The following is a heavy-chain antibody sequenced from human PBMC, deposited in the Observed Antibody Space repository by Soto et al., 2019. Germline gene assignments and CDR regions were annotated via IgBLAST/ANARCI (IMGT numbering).Heavy chain of an antibody. CDR3: AKNFYDSRPLDY. D-gene: IGHD3-22*01. CDR2: ISGSGGST. Sequence: GGSLSLSCAASGFTFSSYAVSWVRQAPGKGLEWVSAISGSGGSTYYADSVKGRFTISRDNSKNTLYLQMNSLRAEDTAVYYCAKNFYDSRPLDYWGQGTLVTVSS. V-gene: IGHV3-23*01. J-gene: IGHJ4*02. CDR1: GFTFSSYA.